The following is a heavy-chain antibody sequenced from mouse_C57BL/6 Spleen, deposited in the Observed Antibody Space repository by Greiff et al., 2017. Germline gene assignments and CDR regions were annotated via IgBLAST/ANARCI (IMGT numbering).Heavy chain of an antibody. Sequence: QVHVKQPGTELVKPGASVKLSCKASGYTFTSYGMHWVKQRPGQGLEWIGNINPSNGGTNYNEKFKSKATLTVDKSSSTAYMQVSSLTSEDSAVYYCARSWGGAMDYWGQGTSVTVSS. CDR1: GYTFTSYG. CDR2: INPSNGGT. V-gene: IGHV1-53*01. CDR3: ARSWGGAMDY. J-gene: IGHJ4*01.